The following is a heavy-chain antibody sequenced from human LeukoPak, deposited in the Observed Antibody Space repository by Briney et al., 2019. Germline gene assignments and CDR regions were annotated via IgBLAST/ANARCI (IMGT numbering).Heavy chain of an antibody. Sequence: GGSLRLSCAASGFPFSSHAMSWVRQPPGKGLEWVAAISNGETYYSDSVRGRVAISRDDSTNTVYLHMNSLRDEDTALYHCVREAGYCAPVCVKTNWFDPWGQGTLVTVSS. CDR2: ISNGET. V-gene: IGHV3-23*01. D-gene: IGHD2-15*01. CDR3: VREAGYCAPVCVKTNWFDP. J-gene: IGHJ5*02. CDR1: GFPFSSHA.